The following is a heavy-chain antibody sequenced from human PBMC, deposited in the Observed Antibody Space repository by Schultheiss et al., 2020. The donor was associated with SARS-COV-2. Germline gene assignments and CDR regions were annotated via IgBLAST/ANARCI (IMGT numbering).Heavy chain of an antibody. Sequence: SETLSLTCAVYGGSFSGFYWSWIRQPAGKGLEWIGRIYTSGSTNYNPSLKSRVTILLDASKNQFSLKLSSVTAADTAVYYCARLGTAAPVDYWGQGTLVTVSS. CDR3: ARLGTAAPVDY. D-gene: IGHD6-13*01. CDR2: IYTSGST. CDR1: GGSFSGFY. J-gene: IGHJ4*02. V-gene: IGHV4-59*10.